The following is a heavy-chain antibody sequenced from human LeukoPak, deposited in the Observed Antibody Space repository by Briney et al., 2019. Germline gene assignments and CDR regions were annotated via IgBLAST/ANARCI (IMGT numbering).Heavy chain of an antibody. CDR1: VDSVSSNSAA. J-gene: IGHJ6*02. D-gene: IGHD6-13*01. Sequence: SQTLSLTCAISVDSVSSNSAAWNWIRQSPSRGLEWLGRTYYRSKWYNDYAVSVKSRITINPDTSKNQFSLQLNSVTPEDTAVYYCARDIWQLVRGDYYYYGMDVWGQGTTVTVSS. V-gene: IGHV6-1*01. CDR2: TYYRSKWYN. CDR3: ARDIWQLVRGDYYYYGMDV.